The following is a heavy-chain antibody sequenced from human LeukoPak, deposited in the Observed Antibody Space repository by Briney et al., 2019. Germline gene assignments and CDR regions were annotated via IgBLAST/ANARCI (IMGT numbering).Heavy chain of an antibody. CDR2: IYYSGTT. J-gene: IGHJ5*02. CDR3: ARSWGTEGPTHNWFDP. CDR1: GGSISVSNNY. V-gene: IGHV4-39*01. Sequence: PSETLSLTCTVSGGSISVSNNYWGWVRQAPGKGLERIGSIYYSGTTYYNPSLKSRVTISVDTSKNQFSLKLTSVTAADTAVYYCARSWGTEGPTHNWFDPWGQGTLVTVSS. D-gene: IGHD3-16*01.